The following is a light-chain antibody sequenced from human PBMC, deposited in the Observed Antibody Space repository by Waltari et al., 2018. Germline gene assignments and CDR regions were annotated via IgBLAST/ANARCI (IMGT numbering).Light chain of an antibody. J-gene: IGLJ3*02. V-gene: IGLV2-14*03. Sequence: QSALTQPASVSGSPGQSITISCTGASGDVGAYNYVSWYQQHPGKAHKLMIYDVSVRPAGVSKRFSGSKSGNTASLTISGLQAEDEADYYCCSYTSSSTWVFGGGTKLTVL. CDR3: CSYTSSSTWV. CDR2: DVS. CDR1: SGDVGAYNY.